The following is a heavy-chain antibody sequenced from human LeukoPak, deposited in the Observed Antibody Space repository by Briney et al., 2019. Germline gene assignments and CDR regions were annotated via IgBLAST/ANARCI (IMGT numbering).Heavy chain of an antibody. CDR3: ARRARGSGSRQADY. CDR1: GGSISSSSYY. V-gene: IGHV4-39*01. D-gene: IGHD3-10*01. CDR2: IYYSGST. Sequence: SETLPLTCTVSGGSISSSSYYWGWIRQPPGKGLEWIGSIYYSGSTHYNPSLKSRVTISVDTSKNQFSLKLSSVTAADTAVYYCARRARGSGSRQADYWGQGTLVTVSS. J-gene: IGHJ4*02.